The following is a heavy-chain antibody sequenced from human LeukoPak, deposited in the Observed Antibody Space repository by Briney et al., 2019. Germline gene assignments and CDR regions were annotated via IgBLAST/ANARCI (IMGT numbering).Heavy chain of an antibody. Sequence: SETLSLTCTVSGGPISSYYWSWIRQPPGKGLEWIGYIYYSGSTNYNPSLKSRVTISVDTSKNQFSLKLNSVTAADTAVYYCARDYTVGGTTYGHFDYWGQGTLVAVSS. V-gene: IGHV4-59*01. CDR3: ARDYTVGGTTYGHFDY. CDR2: IYYSGST. D-gene: IGHD1-26*01. CDR1: GGPISSYY. J-gene: IGHJ4*02.